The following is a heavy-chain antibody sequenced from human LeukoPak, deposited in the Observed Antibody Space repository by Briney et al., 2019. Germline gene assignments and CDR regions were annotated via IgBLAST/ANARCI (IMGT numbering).Heavy chain of an antibody. D-gene: IGHD3-22*01. V-gene: IGHV4-59*01. CDR1: GGSISSYY. Sequence: SETLSLTCTVSGGSISSYYWSWIRQPPGKGLEWIGYIYYSGSTNYNPSLKSRVTISVDTSKNQFSLKLSSMTAADTAVYYCARASPYYYDSSGYYSAFDIWGQGTMVTVSS. CDR3: ARASPYYYDSSGYYSAFDI. CDR2: IYYSGST. J-gene: IGHJ3*02.